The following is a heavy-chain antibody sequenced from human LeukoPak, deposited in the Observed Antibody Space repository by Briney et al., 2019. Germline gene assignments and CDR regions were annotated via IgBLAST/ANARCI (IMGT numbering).Heavy chain of an antibody. V-gene: IGHV3-48*01. Sequence: PEGSLRLSCAASGFTFSSYEMNWVRQAPGKGLEWVSYISSSSSTIYYADSVKGRFTISRDNAKNSLYLQMNSLRAEDTAVYYCARDNWNPWGQGTLVTVSS. CDR2: ISSSSSTI. J-gene: IGHJ5*02. D-gene: IGHD1-20*01. CDR1: GFTFSSYE. CDR3: ARDNWNP.